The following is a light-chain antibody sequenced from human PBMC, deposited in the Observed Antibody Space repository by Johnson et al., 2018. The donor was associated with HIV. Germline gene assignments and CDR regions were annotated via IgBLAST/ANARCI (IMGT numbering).Light chain of an antibody. CDR1: SSNIGNNY. V-gene: IGLV1-51*01. CDR2: DNN. J-gene: IGLJ1*01. Sequence: QLVLTQPPSVSAAPGQKVTISCSGSSSNIGNNYVSWYQQLPGTAPKLLIYDNNKRPSGIPDRFSGSKSGTSATLGITGLQTGDEAEYYCGTWDSSLSAYAFGTGIKVTVL. CDR3: GTWDSSLSAYA.